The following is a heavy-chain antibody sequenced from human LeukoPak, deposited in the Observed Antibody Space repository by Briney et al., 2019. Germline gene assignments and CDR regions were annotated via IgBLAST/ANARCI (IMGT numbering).Heavy chain of an antibody. V-gene: IGHV3-66*01. Sequence: GGSLRLSCAASGFSVSSNYMSWVRQAPGKGLEWVSVIYSASTTYYADSVKGRFTISRDNSNNALSLQMNSLRAEDTAVYYCARDQGEGYCSSTNCYERLDYWGQGTLVTVSS. CDR1: GFSVSSNY. D-gene: IGHD2-2*01. CDR3: ARDQGEGYCSSTNCYERLDY. CDR2: IYSASTT. J-gene: IGHJ4*02.